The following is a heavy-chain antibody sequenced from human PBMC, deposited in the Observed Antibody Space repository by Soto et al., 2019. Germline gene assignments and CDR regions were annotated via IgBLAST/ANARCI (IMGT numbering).Heavy chain of an antibody. V-gene: IGHV3-53*01. Sequence: EVQLVESGGGLIQPGGSLRLSCAASGFTVSSNYMSWVRQAPGKGLEWVSVIYSGGSTYYADSVKGRFTISRDSSKNTLYLQINSLRAEDTAVYYCARDRVESGYPEYFQHWGQGTLVTVSS. CDR3: ARDRVESGYPEYFQH. CDR1: GFTVSSNY. CDR2: IYSGGST. D-gene: IGHD3-22*01. J-gene: IGHJ1*01.